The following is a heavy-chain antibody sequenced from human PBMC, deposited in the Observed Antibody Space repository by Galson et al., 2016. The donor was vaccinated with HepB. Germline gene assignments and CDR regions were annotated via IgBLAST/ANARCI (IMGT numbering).Heavy chain of an antibody. D-gene: IGHD3-3*01. Sequence: SLRLSCAASGITFSTYAMSWVRQAPGKGLEWVSGISGSGVGTFYADSVKGRFTISRDNSKNTLYLQMNSLRAEDTAVYYCAKGRPMDNFWSGYYTDFDYWGQGTLVTVSS. J-gene: IGHJ4*02. CDR2: ISGSGVGT. CDR1: GITFSTYA. CDR3: AKGRPMDNFWSGYYTDFDY. V-gene: IGHV3-23*01.